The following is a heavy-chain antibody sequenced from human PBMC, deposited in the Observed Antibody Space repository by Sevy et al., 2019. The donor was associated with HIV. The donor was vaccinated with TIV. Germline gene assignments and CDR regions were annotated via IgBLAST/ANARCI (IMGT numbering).Heavy chain of an antibody. J-gene: IGHJ5*02. V-gene: IGHV3-13*01. D-gene: IGHD3-10*01. CDR1: GFTFSSYD. Sequence: GGSLRFSCAASGFTFSSYDMHWVRQVTGQGLEWVSGIGIAGDTYYPGSVKGRFTISRENARNSLDLQMNSLRAGDTAVYYCVRGNNLGELGYWFDPWGQGTLVTVSS. CDR2: IGIAGDT. CDR3: VRGNNLGELGYWFDP.